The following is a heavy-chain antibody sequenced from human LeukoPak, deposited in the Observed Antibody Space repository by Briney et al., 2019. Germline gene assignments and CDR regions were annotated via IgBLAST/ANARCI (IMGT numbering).Heavy chain of an antibody. Sequence: PGGSLRLPCAASGFTFSSYAMSWVRQTPEKGLEWVSTISASGGSTYYADSVKGLFTISRDNSKNTLYLQMNSLRAEDTAVYHCARTLRGGDWYFDYWGQGTLVTVSS. CDR3: ARTLRGGDWYFDY. D-gene: IGHD2-21*02. CDR1: GFTFSSYA. J-gene: IGHJ4*02. V-gene: IGHV3-23*01. CDR2: ISASGGST.